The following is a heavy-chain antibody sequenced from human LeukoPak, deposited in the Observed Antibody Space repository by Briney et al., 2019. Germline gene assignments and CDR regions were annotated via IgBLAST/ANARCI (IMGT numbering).Heavy chain of an antibody. V-gene: IGHV3-30-3*01. CDR3: ARETRLRGPPGGGALRADAFDI. CDR1: GFTFSSYA. J-gene: IGHJ3*02. Sequence: GGSLRLSCAASGFTFSSYAMHWVRQAPGKGLEWVAVISYDGSNKYYADSVKGRFTIPRDNSKNTLYLQMNSLRAEDTAVYYCARETRLRGPPGGGALRADAFDIWGQGTMVTVSS. CDR2: ISYDGSNK. D-gene: IGHD3-16*01.